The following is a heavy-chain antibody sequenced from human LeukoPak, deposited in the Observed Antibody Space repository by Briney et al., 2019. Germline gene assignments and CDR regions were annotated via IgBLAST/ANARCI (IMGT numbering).Heavy chain of an antibody. D-gene: IGHD3-16*01. CDR2: ISAYNGNT. CDR1: GYIFTNYA. CDR3: ARDRTGGDLDI. J-gene: IGHJ3*02. V-gene: IGHV1-18*01. Sequence: ASVRVSCKASGYIFTNYAVSWVRQAPGQGLEWMGWISAYNGNTNNAQKFQGRATMTTDTSTSTAYMELRSLRSDDTAVYYCARDRTGGDLDIWGQGTMVIVSS.